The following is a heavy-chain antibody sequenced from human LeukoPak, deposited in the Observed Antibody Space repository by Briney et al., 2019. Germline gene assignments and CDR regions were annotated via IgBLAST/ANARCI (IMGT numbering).Heavy chain of an antibody. CDR2: IYYSGST. J-gene: IGHJ6*02. Sequence: SETLSLTCTVSGGSISSYYWSWIRQPPGKGLEWIGYIYYSGSTNYNPSLKSRVTISVGTSKNQFSLKLSSVTAADTAVYYCARVIAAAGYTYGMDVWGQGTTVTVSS. D-gene: IGHD6-13*01. CDR1: GGSISSYY. V-gene: IGHV4-59*01. CDR3: ARVIAAAGYTYGMDV.